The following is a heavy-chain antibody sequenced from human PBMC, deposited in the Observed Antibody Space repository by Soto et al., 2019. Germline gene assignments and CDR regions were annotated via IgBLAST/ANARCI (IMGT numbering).Heavy chain of an antibody. Sequence: QVQLQESGPGLVKPSETLSLTCAVSNGSINTSFWWSWVRQSPGKALEWIGEIYHHGSTNYNPSLKSRVTVSIVKSKNQFSLKLYSVTTADTAIYYCARRFSVTTMRGFFDSWGQGSLVTVSS. CDR3: ARRFSVTTMRGFFDS. D-gene: IGHD4-17*01. CDR1: NGSINTSFW. V-gene: IGHV4-4*02. CDR2: IYHHGST. J-gene: IGHJ4*02.